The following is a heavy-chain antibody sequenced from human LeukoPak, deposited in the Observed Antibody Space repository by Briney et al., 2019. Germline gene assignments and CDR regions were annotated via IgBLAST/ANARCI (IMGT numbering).Heavy chain of an antibody. J-gene: IGHJ4*02. Sequence: GESLKISCKGSGYNFATYGIGWVRQMPGKGLEWMGIIYPGDSDTRYSPSFQGQVTISADRSINTAYLQASSLKDSDTGMYYCARRDYSSRNFDYWGQGTLVTVSS. CDR3: ARRDYSSRNFDY. CDR1: GYNFATYG. D-gene: IGHD6-13*01. V-gene: IGHV5-51*01. CDR2: IYPGDSDT.